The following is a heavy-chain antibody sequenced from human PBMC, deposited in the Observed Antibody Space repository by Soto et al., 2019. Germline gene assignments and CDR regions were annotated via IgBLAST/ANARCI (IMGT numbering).Heavy chain of an antibody. CDR1: GASISSGGHY. V-gene: IGHV4-30-4*01. D-gene: IGHD4-4*01. CDR3: VRESAVTKYPLGF. CDR2: IDYRGST. J-gene: IGHJ1*01. Sequence: QVQLQESGPGLVKPSQTLSLTCNVSGASISSGGHYWSWIRQPPGEGLEWIGYIDYRGSTNYNASLKSRLTISVDTSKNEFSLKLTSVTAADTAVYYCVRESAVTKYPLGFWGQGTLVTVSS.